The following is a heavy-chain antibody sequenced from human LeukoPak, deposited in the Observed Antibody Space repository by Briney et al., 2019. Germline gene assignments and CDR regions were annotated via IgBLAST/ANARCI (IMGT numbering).Heavy chain of an antibody. D-gene: IGHD5-24*01. V-gene: IGHV3-66*02. CDR3: ARGMATIKGY. CDR1: GFTVSSNY. J-gene: IGHJ4*02. CDR2: IYRGGST. Sequence: GGSLRLSCAASGFTVSSNYMSWVRQAPGKGLEWVSVIYRGGSTYYADSVKGRFTVSRDNSKNTLYLQMNSLSAEDTAVYYCARGMATIKGYWGQGTLVTVSS.